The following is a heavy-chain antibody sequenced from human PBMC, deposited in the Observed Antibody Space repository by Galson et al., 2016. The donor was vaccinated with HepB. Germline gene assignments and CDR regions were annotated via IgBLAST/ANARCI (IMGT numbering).Heavy chain of an antibody. Sequence: SLRLSCAASGFTFSVYWMNWLRQPPGKGPECVGSIKPDGSETYFVDSVKDRFTISRDNAKNPLYLQMNGLTGEDTAVYYCAIGGSSAFDLWGVGTVVTVSS. CDR2: IKPDGSET. J-gene: IGHJ3*01. CDR3: AIGGSSAFDL. V-gene: IGHV3-7*01. CDR1: GFTFSVYW. D-gene: IGHD6-6*01.